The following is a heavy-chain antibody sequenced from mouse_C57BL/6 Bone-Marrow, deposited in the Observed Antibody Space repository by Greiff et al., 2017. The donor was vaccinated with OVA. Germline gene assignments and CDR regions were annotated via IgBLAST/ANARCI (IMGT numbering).Heavy chain of an antibody. J-gene: IGHJ3*01. D-gene: IGHD2-5*01. CDR1: GFTFSSYG. CDR2: LSSGGSYT. CDR3: ARHPYYSNYVWFAY. V-gene: IGHV5-6*02. Sequence: DVKLVESGGDLVKPGGSLKLSCAASGFTFSSYGMSWVRQTPDKRLEWVATLSSGGSYTYYPDSVKGRFTISSDNAKNTLYLQMSSLKSEDTAMYYCARHPYYSNYVWFAYWGQGTLVTVSA.